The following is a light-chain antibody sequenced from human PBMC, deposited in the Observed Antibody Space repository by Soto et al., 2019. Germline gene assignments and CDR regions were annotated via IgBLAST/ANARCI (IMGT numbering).Light chain of an antibody. V-gene: IGLV2-14*03. J-gene: IGLJ1*01. CDR3: SSYTTSNTRQIA. CDR2: DVS. CDR1: SSDVGGYNY. Sequence: QSVLTQPASVSGSPGQSITISCTGTSSDVGGYNYVSWYQHHPGKAPKLLIYDVSNRPSGISNRFSGSKSDNTASLTISGLQPEDEADYYCSSYTTSNTRQIAFGTGTKVTV.